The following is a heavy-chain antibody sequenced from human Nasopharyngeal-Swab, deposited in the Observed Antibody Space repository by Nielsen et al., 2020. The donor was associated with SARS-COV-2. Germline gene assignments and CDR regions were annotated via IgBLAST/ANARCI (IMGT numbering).Heavy chain of an antibody. V-gene: IGHV1-69*04. D-gene: IGHD5-18*01. Sequence: SVKVSCKASGGTFSSYAISWVRPAPGQGLEWMGRIIPILGIANYAQKFQGRVTITADKSTSTAYMELSSLRSEDTAVYYCARGDSYGASWYFDLWGRGTLVTVSS. CDR3: ARGDSYGASWYFDL. CDR1: GGTFSSYA. CDR2: IIPILGIA. J-gene: IGHJ2*01.